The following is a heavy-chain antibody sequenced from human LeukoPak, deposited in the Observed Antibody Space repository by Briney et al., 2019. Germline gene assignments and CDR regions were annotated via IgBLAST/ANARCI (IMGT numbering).Heavy chain of an antibody. J-gene: IGHJ6*02. CDR3: ARRGRSLYGMDV. Sequence: SETLSLTCTVSGSSITSNYWSWIRQPAGKGLEWIGRIYGSGRTSYNPSLNSRVTMSLDTSKSQFSLELSSVTAADTAVYYCARRGRSLYGMDVWGQGTTVTVSS. CDR1: GSSITSNY. D-gene: IGHD3-16*01. V-gene: IGHV4-4*07. CDR2: IYGSGRT.